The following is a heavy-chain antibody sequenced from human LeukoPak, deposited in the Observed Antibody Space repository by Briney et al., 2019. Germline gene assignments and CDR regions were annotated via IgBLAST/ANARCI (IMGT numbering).Heavy chain of an antibody. CDR1: GYTFTGYY. CDR2: INPSGGRT. V-gene: IGHV1-46*01. J-gene: IGHJ4*02. D-gene: IGHD3-22*01. CDR3: ARGWFLYDSSGYYPYYFDY. Sequence: ASVKVSCKASGYTFTGYYMHWVRQAPGQGLEWLGIINPSGGRTSYAQKFQGRVTMTRDTSISTAYMELSRLRSDDTAVYYCARGWFLYDSSGYYPYYFDYWGQGTLVTVSS.